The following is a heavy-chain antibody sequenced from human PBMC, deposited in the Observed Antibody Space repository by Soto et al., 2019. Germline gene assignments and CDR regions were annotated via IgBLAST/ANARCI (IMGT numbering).Heavy chain of an antibody. CDR3: AREGPARPNFYYYYMDV. J-gene: IGHJ6*03. V-gene: IGHV4-34*01. Sequence: QVQLQQWGAGLLKPSETLSLTCAVYGGSFSGYYWSWIRQPPGKGLEWLGEINHSGSTNYNPSLKSRVTISVDTSKNQFSLKLSSVTAADTAVYYCAREGPARPNFYYYYMDVWGKGTTVTVSS. CDR1: GGSFSGYY. D-gene: IGHD2-8*01. CDR2: INHSGST.